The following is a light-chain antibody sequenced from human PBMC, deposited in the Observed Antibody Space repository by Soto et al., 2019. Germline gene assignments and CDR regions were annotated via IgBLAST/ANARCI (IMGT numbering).Light chain of an antibody. CDR3: SSYTSSSTLLYV. CDR2: DVS. J-gene: IGLJ1*01. CDR1: SSDVGGYNY. V-gene: IGLV2-14*01. Sequence: QSVLTQPASVSGSPGQSITISCTGTSSDVGGYNYISWYQQHPGKAPKLMVYDVSNRPSGVSNRFSGSKSGNTAALTISALLAEDEADYYCSSYTSSSTLLYVFGPGTKLTVL.